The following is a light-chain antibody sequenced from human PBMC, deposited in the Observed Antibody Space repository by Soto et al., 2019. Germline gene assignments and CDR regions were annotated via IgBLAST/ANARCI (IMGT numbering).Light chain of an antibody. V-gene: IGLV2-14*02. CDR3: NSYTGSGIV. CDR2: EGS. J-gene: IGLJ1*01. CDR1: SSDVGNYNL. Sequence: SVLTQPASVSGSPGQSITISCTGTSSDVGNYNLVSWYQQHPGKAPKLMIYEGSKRPSGVSNRFSGSKSGNTASLTISILQAEDEADYYCNSYTGSGIVFGTGTKVTV.